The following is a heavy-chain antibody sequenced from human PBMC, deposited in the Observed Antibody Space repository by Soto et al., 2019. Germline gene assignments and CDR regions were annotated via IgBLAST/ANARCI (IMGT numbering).Heavy chain of an antibody. V-gene: IGHV3-21*01. CDR1: GFTFSSYS. J-gene: IGHJ6*02. D-gene: IGHD1-1*01. CDR3: ARHGRNGMDV. CDR2: ISSSSSYI. Sequence: GGSLRLSCAASGFTFSSYSMNWVRQAPGKGLEWVSSISSSSSYIYYADSVKGRFTIPRDNAKNSLYLQMNSLRAEDTAVYYCARHGRNGMDVWGQGTTVTVSS.